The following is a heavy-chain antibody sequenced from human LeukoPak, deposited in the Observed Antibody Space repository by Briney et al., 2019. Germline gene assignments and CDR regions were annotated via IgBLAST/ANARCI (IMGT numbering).Heavy chain of an antibody. J-gene: IGHJ4*02. Sequence: SETLPLTCAVYGGSFSGYYWSWIRRPPGKGLEWIGEINHSGSTNYNPSLKSRVTISVDTSKNQFSLKLSSVTAADTAVYYCAREGPITIFGVAPWNDYWGQGTLVTVSS. CDR1: GGSFSGYY. CDR2: INHSGST. D-gene: IGHD3-3*01. CDR3: AREGPITIFGVAPWNDY. V-gene: IGHV4-34*01.